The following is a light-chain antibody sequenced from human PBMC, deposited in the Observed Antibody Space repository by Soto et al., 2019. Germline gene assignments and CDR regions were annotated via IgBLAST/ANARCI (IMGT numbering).Light chain of an antibody. Sequence: EIVLTQSPGTLSLSPGERATLSCTASQSISSSYLAWYQQKLGQAPRLLIHSTSSRATGIPDRFIGSGSGTDFTLTISRLEPEDFAVYYCQQYNDSPLTFGGGTKVDIK. V-gene: IGKV3-20*01. CDR3: QQYNDSPLT. J-gene: IGKJ4*01. CDR2: STS. CDR1: QSISSSY.